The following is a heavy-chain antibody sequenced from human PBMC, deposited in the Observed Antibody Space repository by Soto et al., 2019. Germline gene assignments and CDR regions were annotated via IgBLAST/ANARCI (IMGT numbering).Heavy chain of an antibody. D-gene: IGHD6-6*01. V-gene: IGHV3-73*01. J-gene: IGHJ4*02. CDR1: GFTFSGSA. Sequence: GGSLRLSCAASGFTFSGSAIHWVRQASGKGLEWVARIRTKSNGYATTYAASVKGRFTISRDDSKNMAYLQMNGLKTEDTAMYYCPRVEYVTSSPIGWGQGTLVTVSS. CDR2: IRTKSNGYAT. CDR3: PRVEYVTSSPIG.